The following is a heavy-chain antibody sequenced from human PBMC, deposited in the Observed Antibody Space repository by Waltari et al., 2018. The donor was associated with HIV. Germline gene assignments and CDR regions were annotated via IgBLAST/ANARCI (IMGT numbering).Heavy chain of an antibody. CDR2: ISAYNGNT. CDR1: GYTFTSYG. CDR3: ARSQRGSGWPLGVWFLDY. V-gene: IGHV1-18*01. Sequence: QVQLVQSGAEVKKPGASVKVSCKASGYTFTSYGISWVRQAPGQGLEWMGWISAYNGNTNYAQKLQGRVTMTTDTSTSTAYMELRSLRSDDTAVYYCARSQRGSGWPLGVWFLDYWGQGTLVTVSS. D-gene: IGHD6-19*01. J-gene: IGHJ4*02.